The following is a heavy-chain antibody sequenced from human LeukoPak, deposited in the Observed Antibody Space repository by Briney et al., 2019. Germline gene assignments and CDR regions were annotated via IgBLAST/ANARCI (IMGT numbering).Heavy chain of an antibody. D-gene: IGHD4-11*01. CDR1: GFTFSRFW. CDR2: IKQGGSEI. J-gene: IGHJ4*02. CDR3: ARDRESESDSEGDY. V-gene: IGHV3-7*01. Sequence: GGSLGLSCSASGFTFSRFWMSWVRQAPGKGLEYVALIKQGGSEIYHMDSVKGRFTISRDDATNSLYLQMDSLRVEDTALYYCARDRESESDSEGDYWGQGTLVTVSS.